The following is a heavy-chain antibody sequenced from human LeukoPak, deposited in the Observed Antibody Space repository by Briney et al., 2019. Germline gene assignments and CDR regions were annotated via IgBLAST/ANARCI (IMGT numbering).Heavy chain of an antibody. J-gene: IGHJ4*02. D-gene: IGHD1-26*01. V-gene: IGHV1-69*04. CDR1: GGTFSSYA. CDR3: VIVGASSFDY. Sequence: ASVKVSCKASGGTFSSYAISWVRQAPGQGLEWMGRIIPILGMANYAQKFQGRVTITADKSTSTAYMELSSLRSEDTAVYYCVIVGASSFDYWGQGTLVTVSS. CDR2: IIPILGMA.